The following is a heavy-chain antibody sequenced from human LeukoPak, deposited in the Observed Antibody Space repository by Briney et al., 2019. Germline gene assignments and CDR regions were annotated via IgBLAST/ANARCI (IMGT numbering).Heavy chain of an antibody. CDR2: INSNGESP. CDR3: ARDKMRGYSYGDLDY. V-gene: IGHV3-64*01. D-gene: IGHD5-18*01. J-gene: IGHJ4*02. Sequence: GGSLRLSCAASGFTFSRHAIHWVRQAPGKGLEYLSTINSNGESPYYASSVKGRFTISRDNSKNTLFLQIDSLRVEDMAVYYCARDKMRGYSYGDLDYWGQGALVTVSS. CDR1: GFTFSRHA.